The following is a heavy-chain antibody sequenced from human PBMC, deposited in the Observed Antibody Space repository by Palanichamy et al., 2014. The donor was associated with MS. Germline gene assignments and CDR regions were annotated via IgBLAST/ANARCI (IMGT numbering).Heavy chain of an antibody. D-gene: IGHD3-10*01. CDR1: GYKFTAYY. J-gene: IGHJ2*01. CDR3: AREGSGWYFDL. V-gene: IGHV1-2*02. CDR2: LNPQSGST. Sequence: QVQLLQSGAEVKKPGASFNVSCRAAGYKFTAYYLHWVRQAPGQGLEWMGSLNPQSGSTNFARKSQGRVTLTRDTSIFTTYMTLTGPTSDDTALYFCAREGSGWYFDLWGRGTLVTVSS.